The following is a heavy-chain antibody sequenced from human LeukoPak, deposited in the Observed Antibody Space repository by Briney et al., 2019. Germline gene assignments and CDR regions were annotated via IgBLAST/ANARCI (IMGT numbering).Heavy chain of an antibody. CDR2: IIPIFGTA. D-gene: IGHD3-3*01. CDR3: ARDLEWIFDP. Sequence: SVKVSCTASGGTFSSYAISWVRQAPGQGLEWMGGIIPIFGTANYAQKFQGRVTITADESTSTAYMELSSLRSEDTAVYYCARDLEWIFDPCGQETLVTVSS. CDR1: GGTFSSYA. V-gene: IGHV1-69*13. J-gene: IGHJ5*02.